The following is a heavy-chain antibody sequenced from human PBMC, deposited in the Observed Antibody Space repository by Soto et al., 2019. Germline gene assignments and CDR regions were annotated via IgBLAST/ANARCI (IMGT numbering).Heavy chain of an antibody. D-gene: IGHD2-21*01. J-gene: IGHJ4*02. CDR2: IFYSGNT. CDR3: ARHLYSGDLSGSFGY. CDR1: DDSIGRSNYF. V-gene: IGHV4-39*01. Sequence: SETLSLTCTVSDDSIGRSNYFWGWIRQPPGKGLEWIGNIFYSGNTHYNPSLKSRVTISLDTSNHHFSLRVSSVTAADTAVYFCARHLYSGDLSGSFGYWGPGALVTVSS.